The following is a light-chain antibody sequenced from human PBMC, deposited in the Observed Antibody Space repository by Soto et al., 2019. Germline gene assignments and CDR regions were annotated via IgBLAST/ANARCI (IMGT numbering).Light chain of an antibody. CDR1: QSVNWY. Sequence: EIVLTQSPATLSLSPGERATLSCRASQSVNWYLAWYQQKPGQAPRLLIYDATNRATGIPARFGGSGSGTDFTITISSLEPEDFAVYYWQQRNNSLTFGGGTRVEI. J-gene: IGKJ4*01. V-gene: IGKV3-11*01. CDR3: QQRNNSLT. CDR2: DAT.